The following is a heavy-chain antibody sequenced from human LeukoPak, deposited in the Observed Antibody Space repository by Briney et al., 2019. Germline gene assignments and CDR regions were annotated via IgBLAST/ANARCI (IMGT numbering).Heavy chain of an antibody. CDR2: IKPDSGSS. V-gene: IGHV1-2*02. CDR1: GYTFTGYY. CDR3: ARARVPIAVAGLYYFDY. D-gene: IGHD6-19*01. J-gene: IGHJ4*02. Sequence: GASVKVSCKASGYTFTGYYMHWLRQAPGQGPEWMGWIKPDSGSSHYAQKFQGRVTMTRDTSSNSAYMDLTRLKSDDTAVYYCARARVPIAVAGLYYFDYWGQGALVTVSS.